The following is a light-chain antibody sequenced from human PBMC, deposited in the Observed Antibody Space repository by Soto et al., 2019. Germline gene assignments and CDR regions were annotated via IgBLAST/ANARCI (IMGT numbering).Light chain of an antibody. Sequence: EIVLTQSPGSLSLSPGERATLSCRASQSVDSTFFAWYQKKPGQAPRLLIYGASKRATGVPDRFSGSGSGTDFTPTISRLEPEYYAVYYCQHYMSSVTCGQGTKVEI. V-gene: IGKV3-20*01. CDR2: GAS. J-gene: IGKJ1*01. CDR1: QSVDSTF. CDR3: QHYMSSVT.